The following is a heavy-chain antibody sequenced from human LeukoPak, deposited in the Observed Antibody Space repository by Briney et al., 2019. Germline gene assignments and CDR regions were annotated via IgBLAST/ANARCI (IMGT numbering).Heavy chain of an antibody. J-gene: IGHJ4*02. D-gene: IGHD3-16*01. Sequence: GGSLRLSCAASGVTFSRFWMSWVRQAPGKGLEWVANIKEDGSDKHYVDAGKGRFTISRDNAKNSLYLQMNSLRAEDTAVYYCARDRGSYWGQGTLVTVSS. V-gene: IGHV3-7*03. CDR1: GVTFSRFW. CDR3: ARDRGSY. CDR2: IKEDGSDK.